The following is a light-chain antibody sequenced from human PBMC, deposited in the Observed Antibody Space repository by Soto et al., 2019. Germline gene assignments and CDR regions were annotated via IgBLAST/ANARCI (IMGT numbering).Light chain of an antibody. CDR1: SSNIGAGYD. V-gene: IGLV1-40*01. CDR3: QSYDNRLSGYL. CDR2: GNI. Sequence: QSVLTQPPSVSGAPGQRVTISCTGSSSNIGAGYDVHWYQQRPGTAPKLLIFGNINRPSGVPDRFSGSKSGTSASLAITGLQSEDEADYYCQSYDNRLSGYLFGTGTKVAVL. J-gene: IGLJ1*01.